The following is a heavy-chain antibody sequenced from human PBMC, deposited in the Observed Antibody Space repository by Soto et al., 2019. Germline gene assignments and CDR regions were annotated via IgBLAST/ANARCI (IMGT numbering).Heavy chain of an antibody. D-gene: IGHD3-10*01. J-gene: IGHJ6*02. V-gene: IGHV4-34*01. Sequence: QVQLQQWGAGLLKPSETLSLTCAVYGGSFSGYYWSWIRQPPGKGLEWIGEINHSGSTNYNPSLKSRVTISVDTSKNQFSLKLSSVTAADTAVYYCARGPPHYYGSGSYYYYCGMDVWGQGTTVTVSS. CDR3: ARGPPHYYGSGSYYYYCGMDV. CDR2: INHSGST. CDR1: GGSFSGYY.